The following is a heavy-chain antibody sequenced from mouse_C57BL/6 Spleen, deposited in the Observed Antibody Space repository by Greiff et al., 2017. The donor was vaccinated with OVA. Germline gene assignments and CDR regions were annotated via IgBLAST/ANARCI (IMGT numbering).Heavy chain of an antibody. D-gene: IGHD1-1*01. CDR3: ARSLIITTVVATPF. CDR2: IYPGDGDT. CDR1: GYAFSSSW. J-gene: IGHJ2*01. V-gene: IGHV1-82*01. Sequence: VQLQQSGPELVKPGASVKISCKASGYAFSSSWMNWVKQRPGKGLEWIGRIYPGDGDTNYNGKFKGKATLTADKSSSTAYMQLSSLTSEDSAVYFCARSLIITTVVATPFWGQGTTLTVSS.